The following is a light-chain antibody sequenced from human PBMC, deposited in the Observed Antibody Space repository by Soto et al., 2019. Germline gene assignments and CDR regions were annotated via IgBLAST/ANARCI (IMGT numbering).Light chain of an antibody. Sequence: ENVLTQSPGTLSLSPGERATLSCRASQSVSSSYLAWYQQKPGQAPRLLIYGASSRATGIPDRFSGSGSGTDFTLTISRLEAEDFAVYYCQQYGSSPFTFGPGTKVDIK. CDR1: QSVSSSY. V-gene: IGKV3-20*01. J-gene: IGKJ3*01. CDR2: GAS. CDR3: QQYGSSPFT.